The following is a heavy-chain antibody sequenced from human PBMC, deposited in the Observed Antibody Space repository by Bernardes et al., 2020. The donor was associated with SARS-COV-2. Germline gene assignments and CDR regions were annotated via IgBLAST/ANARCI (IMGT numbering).Heavy chain of an antibody. V-gene: IGHV4-4*08. CDR1: GGSISSFY. J-gene: IGHJ4*02. CDR3: ARLVAASGQILDY. Sequence: ETLSLTCTVSGGSISSFYWSWVWRPPGKGLEWIGYVYHTGTTNYNPSLKSRLSISMDTSKNQFSLSLTSVTAADTAVYYCARLVAASGQILDYWGQGTLVTVSS. CDR2: VYHTGTT. D-gene: IGHD6-13*01.